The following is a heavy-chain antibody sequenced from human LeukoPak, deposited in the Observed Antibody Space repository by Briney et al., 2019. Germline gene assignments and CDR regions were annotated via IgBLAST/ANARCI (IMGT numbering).Heavy chain of an antibody. J-gene: IGHJ4*02. V-gene: IGHV1-24*01. D-gene: IGHD1-26*01. CDR1: GYTLTELS. CDR2: FDPEDGET. CDR3: ATDESPGSYVAKLDY. Sequence: ASVKVSCKVSGYTLTELSMHWVRQAPGKGLEWMGGFDPEDGETIYAQKFQGRVTMTEDTSTDTAYMELSSLRSEDTAVYYCATDESPGSYVAKLDYWGQGTLVTVSS.